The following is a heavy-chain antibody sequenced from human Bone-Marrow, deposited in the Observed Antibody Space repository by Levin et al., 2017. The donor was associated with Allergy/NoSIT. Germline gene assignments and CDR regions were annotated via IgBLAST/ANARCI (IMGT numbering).Heavy chain of an antibody. J-gene: IGHJ4*02. D-gene: IGHD3-16*01. CDR1: GGTFSGSG. CDR2: IMPFFDTT. V-gene: IGHV1-69*06. CDR3: ARDDGGIDY. Sequence: RASVKVSCKASGGTFSGSGISWVRQAPGQGLEWMGRIMPFFDTTNYAQNLQGRVTITADKFTTTVYMELSSLRSEDTAMYYCARDDGGIDYWGQGTLVTVSS.